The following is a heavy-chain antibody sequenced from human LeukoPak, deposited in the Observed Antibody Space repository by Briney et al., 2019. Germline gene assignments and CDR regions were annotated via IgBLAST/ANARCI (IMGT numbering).Heavy chain of an antibody. CDR2: IIPIFGTP. CDR3: ARGEYYYGSGSYSKLYYYYYYMYV. Sequence: SVKVSCKASVSTFSSYAISWVRQAPGQGLEWMGGIIPIFGTPNYAQKFQGRVTITTDESTSTAYMELSSLRSEDTAVYYSARGEYYYGSGSYSKLYYYYYYMYVWVKGTTVTVSS. CDR1: VSTFSSYA. V-gene: IGHV1-69*05. J-gene: IGHJ6*03. D-gene: IGHD3-10*01.